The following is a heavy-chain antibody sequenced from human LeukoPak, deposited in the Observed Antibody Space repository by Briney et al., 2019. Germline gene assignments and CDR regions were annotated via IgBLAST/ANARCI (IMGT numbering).Heavy chain of an antibody. CDR3: ATDSSGDPALDAFDI. J-gene: IGHJ3*02. D-gene: IGHD3-22*01. V-gene: IGHV1-24*01. CDR1: GYTLTELS. Sequence: GASVKVSCKVSGYTLTELSMHWVRQAPGKGLEWMGGFDPEDGETIYAQKFQGRVTMTEDTSTDTAYMELGSLRSEDTAVYYCATDSSGDPALDAFDIWGQGTMVTVSS. CDR2: FDPEDGET.